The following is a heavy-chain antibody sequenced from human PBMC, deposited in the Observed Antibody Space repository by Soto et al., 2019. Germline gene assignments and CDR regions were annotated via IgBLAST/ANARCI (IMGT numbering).Heavy chain of an antibody. CDR2: IYYSGST. CDR1: GGSISSGDYY. D-gene: IGHD3-22*01. CDR3: ARVDNYYDSSGQDY. Sequence: SETLSLTCTVSGGSISSGDYYWSWIRQPPGKGLEWIGYIYYSGSTYYNPSLKSRVTISVDTSKNQFSLKLSPVTAADTAVYYCARVDNYYDSSGQDYWGQGTLVTVSS. J-gene: IGHJ4*02. V-gene: IGHV4-30-4*01.